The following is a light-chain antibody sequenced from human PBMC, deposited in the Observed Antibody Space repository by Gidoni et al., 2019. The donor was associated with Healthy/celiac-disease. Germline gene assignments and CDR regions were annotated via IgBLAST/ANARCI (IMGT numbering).Light chain of an antibody. V-gene: IGLV1-47*02. CDR2: SNN. J-gene: IGLJ3*02. CDR1: SSNIGSNY. Sequence: QSVLTQPPSASGTPGQRVTISCSGSSSNIGSNYVYWYQQLPGTAPKLLIYSNNQRPSGLPDRFSGSKSGTSASLAISGLRSEDEADYYCAAWDDSLSGVFGGGTKLTVL. CDR3: AAWDDSLSGV.